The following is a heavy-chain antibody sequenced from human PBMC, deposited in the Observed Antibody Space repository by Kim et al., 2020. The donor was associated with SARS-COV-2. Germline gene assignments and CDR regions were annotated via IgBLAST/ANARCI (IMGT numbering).Heavy chain of an antibody. J-gene: IGHJ4*02. CDR3: AKDGYSSEGRGYFDY. Sequence: GGSLRLSCAASGFTFSSYGMHWVRQAPGKGLEWVAVISYDGSNKYYADSVKGRFTISRDNSKNTLYLQMNSLRAEDTAVYYCAKDGYSSEGRGYFDYWGQGTLVTVSS. D-gene: IGHD6-25*01. CDR2: ISYDGSNK. CDR1: GFTFSSYG. V-gene: IGHV3-30*18.